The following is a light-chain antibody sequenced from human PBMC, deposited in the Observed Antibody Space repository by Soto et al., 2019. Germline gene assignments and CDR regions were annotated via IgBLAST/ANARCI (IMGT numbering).Light chain of an antibody. CDR2: KAS. J-gene: IGKJ1*01. CDR1: QTISSW. V-gene: IGKV1-5*03. CDR3: QHYNSYSEA. Sequence: DMQMTQSPSTLSGSVGDRVTMTCRSSQTISSWLAWYQQKPGKAPKLLIYKASTLKSGVPSRFSGSGSGTEFTLTISSLQPDDFATYYCQHYNSYSEAFGQGTKVDIK.